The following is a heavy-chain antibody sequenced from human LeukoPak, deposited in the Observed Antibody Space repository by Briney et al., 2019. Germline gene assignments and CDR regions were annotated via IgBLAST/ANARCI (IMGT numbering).Heavy chain of an antibody. CDR2: IYSGGST. J-gene: IGHJ3*02. CDR3: ARGKGSSGYYWIDAFDI. Sequence: GGSLRLSCAASGFTVSSNYMSWVRQAPGKGLEWVSVIYSGGSTYYADSVKGRFTISRDNSKNTLYLQMNGLRAEDTAVYYCARGKGSSGYYWIDAFDIWGQGTMVTVSS. V-gene: IGHV3-66*01. D-gene: IGHD3-22*01. CDR1: GFTVSSNY.